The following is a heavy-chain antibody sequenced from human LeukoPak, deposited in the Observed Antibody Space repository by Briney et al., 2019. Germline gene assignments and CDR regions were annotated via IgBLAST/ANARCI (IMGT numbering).Heavy chain of an antibody. Sequence: GGSLRLSCAASGFTFSSYGMHWVRQAPGKGLEWVAVIWYDGSNKYYADSVKGRFTISRDNSKNTLYLQMNSLRAEDTAVYYCARDILQSDFDYWGQGTLVTVSS. D-gene: IGHD5-24*01. CDR3: ARDILQSDFDY. V-gene: IGHV3-33*01. CDR1: GFTFSSYG. CDR2: IWYDGSNK. J-gene: IGHJ4*02.